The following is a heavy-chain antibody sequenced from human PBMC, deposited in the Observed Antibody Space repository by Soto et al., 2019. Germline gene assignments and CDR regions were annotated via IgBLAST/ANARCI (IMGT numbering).Heavy chain of an antibody. Sequence: PSETLSLTCAVYSGSFSDYYWSRIRQPPGKGLEWIGEINHNGNTNYNPSLRSRVTILVDRSKNQFSLKVSSMTAADTAVYYCARWTTVVYYFEYWSQGTPVTVSS. CDR1: SGSFSDYY. D-gene: IGHD4-17*01. V-gene: IGHV4-34*01. CDR3: ARWTTVVYYFEY. J-gene: IGHJ4*02. CDR2: INHNGNT.